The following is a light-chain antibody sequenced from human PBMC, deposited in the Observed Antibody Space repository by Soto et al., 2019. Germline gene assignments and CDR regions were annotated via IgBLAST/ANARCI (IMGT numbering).Light chain of an antibody. Sequence: EIVMTQSPATLSVSPGERATLSCRASQSVSSNLAWYQQKPGQAPRLLIYGASTRATGIPARFSGSGSGTEFTLTISSLQSEDFAVYYCQQYNTWPHPITFGQGTRLEIK. CDR1: QSVSSN. J-gene: IGKJ5*01. V-gene: IGKV3-15*01. CDR3: QQYNTWPHPIT. CDR2: GAS.